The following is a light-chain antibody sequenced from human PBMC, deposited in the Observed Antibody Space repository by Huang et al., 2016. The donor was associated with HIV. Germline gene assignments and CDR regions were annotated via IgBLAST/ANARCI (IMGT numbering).Light chain of an antibody. V-gene: IGKV2-28*01. CDR1: QGLLRSDGFHH. CDR2: LGA. Sequence: DIVMTQSPLSLPVTPGEPASISCRSSQGLLRSDGFHHLDWYLQRPGQSPQLLIYLGAHRASGAPERFSGSGSGTDFTLKISRVEAEDVGVYYCMQGPQTPWTFGQGTKVEIK. J-gene: IGKJ1*01. CDR3: MQGPQTPWT.